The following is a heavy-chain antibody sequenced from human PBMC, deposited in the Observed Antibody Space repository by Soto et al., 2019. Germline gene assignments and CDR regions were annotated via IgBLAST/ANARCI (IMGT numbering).Heavy chain of an antibody. Sequence: GGSLRLSCEASGFSFSVYGMHWARQAPGKGLEWVAVIWYDASKQFYAGSVEGRFTISRDNSKATLYLHMNSLRAEDTAVYYCAAWAEGATEVHWGQGTLVTVSS. CDR1: GFSFSVYG. CDR2: IWYDASKQ. V-gene: IGHV3-33*01. J-gene: IGHJ4*02. CDR3: AAWAEGATEVH. D-gene: IGHD4-17*01.